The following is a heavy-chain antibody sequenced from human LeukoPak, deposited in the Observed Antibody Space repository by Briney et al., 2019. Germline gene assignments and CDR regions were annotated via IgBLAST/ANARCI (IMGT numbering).Heavy chain of an antibody. V-gene: IGHV3-30*04. CDR1: GFTFSSHA. Sequence: PGGSLRLSCEASGFTFSSHAIHWVRQAPGKGLEWVAVMSYDGKNKYYADSVKGRFTISRDNSKHTLYLQMNSLTTEDTAVYYCARDGDTAIRGVNFDHWGQGTLVTVSS. J-gene: IGHJ4*02. CDR2: MSYDGKNK. D-gene: IGHD3-10*01. CDR3: ARDGDTAIRGVNFDH.